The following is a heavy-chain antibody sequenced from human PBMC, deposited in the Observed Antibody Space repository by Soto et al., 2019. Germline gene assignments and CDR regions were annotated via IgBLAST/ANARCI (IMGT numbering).Heavy chain of an antibody. CDR2: IYYSGST. D-gene: IGHD3-16*01. J-gene: IGHJ4*02. CDR3: AREGEVLDGFLTGGLHY. Sequence: SETLSLTCTVSGGSISSYYWSWIRQPPGKGLEWIGYIYYSGSTNYNPSLKSRVTISVDTSKNQFSLKLSSVTAADTAVYYCAREGEVLDGFLTGGLHYWGQGTLVTVSS. V-gene: IGHV4-59*01. CDR1: GGSISSYY.